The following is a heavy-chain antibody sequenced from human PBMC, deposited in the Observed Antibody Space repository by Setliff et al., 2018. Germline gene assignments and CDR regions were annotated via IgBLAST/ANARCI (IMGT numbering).Heavy chain of an antibody. Sequence: PGGSLRLSCAASGSTFSSNNMHWVRQAPGKGLEWVSCISGSSSYIYYADSVKGRFAVSRDNADNSLYLQMNSLRAEDTAMYYCARDATYYDFWSDYSPDAFDIWGQGTMVTVSS. D-gene: IGHD3-3*01. V-gene: IGHV3-21*01. J-gene: IGHJ3*02. CDR2: ISGSSSYI. CDR3: ARDATYYDFWSDYSPDAFDI. CDR1: GSTFSSNN.